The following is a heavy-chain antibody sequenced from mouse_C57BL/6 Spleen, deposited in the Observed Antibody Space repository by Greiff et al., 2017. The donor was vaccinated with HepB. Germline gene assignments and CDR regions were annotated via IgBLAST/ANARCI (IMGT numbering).Heavy chain of an antibody. J-gene: IGHJ3*01. V-gene: IGHV5-9*01. CDR2: ISGGGGNT. CDR3: ARQIYYGNYGLFAY. CDR1: GFTFSSYT. D-gene: IGHD2-1*01. Sequence: EVKLMESGGGLVKPGGSLKLSCAASGFTFSSYTMSWVRQTPEKRLEWVATISGGGGNTYYPDSVKGRFTISRDNAKNTLYLQMSSLRSEDTALYYCARQIYYGNYGLFAYWGQGTLVTVSA.